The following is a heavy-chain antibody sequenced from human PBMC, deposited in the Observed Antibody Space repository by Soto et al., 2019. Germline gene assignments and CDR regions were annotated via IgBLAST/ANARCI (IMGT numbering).Heavy chain of an antibody. D-gene: IGHD3-10*01. V-gene: IGHV1-69*19. Sequence: QVQLVQSGAEMKKPGSSVKVSCQSSGGTFNTYAMNWVRQAPGQGSEWMGDISPMFGAANYAPKLQGRVTITADESTVTSYMQLSSLTSEDTALYFCAREVQVHTPAFVYWGQGTLVTVSS. CDR2: ISPMFGAA. J-gene: IGHJ4*02. CDR3: AREVQVHTPAFVY. CDR1: GGTFNTYA.